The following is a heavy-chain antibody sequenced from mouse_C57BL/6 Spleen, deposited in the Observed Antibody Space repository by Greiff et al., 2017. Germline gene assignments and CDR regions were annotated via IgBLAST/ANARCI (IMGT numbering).Heavy chain of an antibody. CDR1: GYAFSSYW. J-gene: IGHJ4*01. Sequence: VKLMESGAELVKPGASVKISCKASGYAFSSYWMNWVKQRPGKGLEWIGQIYPGDGDTNYNGKFKGKATLTADKSSSTAYMQLSSLTSEDSAVYFCAKERTGTGAMDYWGQGTSVTVSS. D-gene: IGHD4-1*01. CDR3: AKERTGTGAMDY. CDR2: IYPGDGDT. V-gene: IGHV1-80*01.